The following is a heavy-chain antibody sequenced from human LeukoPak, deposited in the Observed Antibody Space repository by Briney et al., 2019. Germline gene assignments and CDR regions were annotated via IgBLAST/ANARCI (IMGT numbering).Heavy chain of an antibody. V-gene: IGHV3-7*01. CDR1: GFTFSIYW. CDR2: IKQDGSEK. J-gene: IGHJ4*02. Sequence: PGGSLRLSCAASGFTFSIYWMSWVRQAPGKGLEWVANIKQDGSEKYYVDSVKGRFTISRDNAKNSLYLQMNSLRAEDTAVYYCARTGTTKPLDYWGQGTLVTVSS. CDR3: ARTGTTKPLDY. D-gene: IGHD1-1*01.